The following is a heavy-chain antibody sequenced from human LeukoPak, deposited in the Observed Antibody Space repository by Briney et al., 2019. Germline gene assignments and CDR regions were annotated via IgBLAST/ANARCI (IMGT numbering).Heavy chain of an antibody. Sequence: PGGSLRLSCAASGFSFSSYEMNWVRQAPGKGLEWVSNISPSGSTKYYADSVKGRFTISRDNAKNSLYLQMNNLRAGDTGVYYCTKLAVASADSWGQGTLVTVSP. V-gene: IGHV3-48*03. CDR1: GFSFSSYE. CDR2: ISPSGSTK. J-gene: IGHJ4*02. D-gene: IGHD6-19*01. CDR3: TKLAVASADS.